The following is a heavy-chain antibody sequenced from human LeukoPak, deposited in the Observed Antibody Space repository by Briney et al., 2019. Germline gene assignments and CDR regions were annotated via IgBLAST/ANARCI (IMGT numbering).Heavy chain of an antibody. D-gene: IGHD4/OR15-4a*01. J-gene: IGHJ5*02. Sequence: GGSLRLSCAASGFTFTTYAMSCVRQAPGKGLEWVSGISGSGYDTYYADSVKGRFTISRDNSKNTLYLQMNSLTAEDTAVYYYARDGSMVMYNWFDPWGQGTLVTVSS. CDR1: GFTFTTYA. CDR3: ARDGSMVMYNWFDP. V-gene: IGHV3-23*01. CDR2: ISGSGYDT.